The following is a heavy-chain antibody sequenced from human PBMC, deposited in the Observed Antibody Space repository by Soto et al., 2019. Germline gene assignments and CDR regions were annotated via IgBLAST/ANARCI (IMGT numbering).Heavy chain of an antibody. CDR1: GGSISSYY. D-gene: IGHD6-13*01. V-gene: IGHV4-59*01. Sequence: SETLSLTCTVSGGSISSYYWSWIRQPPGKGLEWIGYIYYSGSTNYNPSLKSRVTISVDTSKNQFSLKLSSVTAADTAVYYCARRASSWFFDYWGQGTLVTVSS. J-gene: IGHJ4*02. CDR3: ARRASSWFFDY. CDR2: IYYSGST.